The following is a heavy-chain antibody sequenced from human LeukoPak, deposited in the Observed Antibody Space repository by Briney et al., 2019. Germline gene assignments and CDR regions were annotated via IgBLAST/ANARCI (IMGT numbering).Heavy chain of an antibody. CDR1: GGSISRDY. V-gene: IGHV4-59*01. D-gene: IGHD4-23*01. CDR3: TRGPVGTSTHFDY. Sequence: SETLSLTCTVSGGSISRDYWSWIRQPPGKELEWIGYIHYSGSTNYNPSLKSRVTISSDTSQTQFSLKLSSLTAADTAVYYCTRGPVGTSTHFDYWGQGTLVTVSS. CDR2: IHYSGST. J-gene: IGHJ4*02.